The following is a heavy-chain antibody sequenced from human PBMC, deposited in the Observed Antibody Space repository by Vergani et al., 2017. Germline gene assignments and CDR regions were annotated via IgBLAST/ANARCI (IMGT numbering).Heavy chain of an antibody. CDR1: GDTFNTHT. D-gene: IGHD4-17*01. CDR3: ARGSSDGDYPGRYYGMDV. J-gene: IGHJ6*02. Sequence: QVQLLQSGPELKKPGSSVRISCKASGDTFNTHTITWVRQAPGQGLEWMGGIIPIFGTANYAQKFQGRVTITADESTSTAYMELSSLRSEDTAVYYCARGSSDGDYPGRYYGMDVWGQGTTVTVSS. CDR2: IIPIFGTA. V-gene: IGHV1-69*12.